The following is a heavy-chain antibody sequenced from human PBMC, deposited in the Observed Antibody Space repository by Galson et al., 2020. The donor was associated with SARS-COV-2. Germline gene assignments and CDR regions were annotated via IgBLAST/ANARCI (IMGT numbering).Heavy chain of an antibody. Sequence: ASETLSLTCTVSGGSISSYYWSWIRQPPGKGLEWIGYIYYSGSTNYNPSLKSRVTISVDTSKNQFSLKLSSVTAADTAVYYCARRYSGYQGWFDPWGQGTLVTVSS. CDR1: GGSISSYY. V-gene: IGHV4-59*08. CDR3: ARRYSGYQGWFDP. J-gene: IGHJ5*02. CDR2: IYYSGST. D-gene: IGHD5-12*01.